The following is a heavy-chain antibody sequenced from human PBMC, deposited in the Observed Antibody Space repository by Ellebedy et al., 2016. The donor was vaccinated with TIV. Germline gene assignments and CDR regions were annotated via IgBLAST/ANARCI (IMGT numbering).Heavy chain of an antibody. V-gene: IGHV1-24*01. Sequence: ASVKVSXKVSGYTLTELSMHWVRQAPGKGLEWMGGFDPEDGETIYAQKFQGRVTMTEDTSTDTAYMELSSLRSEDTAVYYYATDNSHCSGGSCYKGRAEYFQHWGQGTLVTVSS. CDR2: FDPEDGET. CDR3: ATDNSHCSGGSCYKGRAEYFQH. CDR1: GYTLTELS. J-gene: IGHJ1*01. D-gene: IGHD2-15*01.